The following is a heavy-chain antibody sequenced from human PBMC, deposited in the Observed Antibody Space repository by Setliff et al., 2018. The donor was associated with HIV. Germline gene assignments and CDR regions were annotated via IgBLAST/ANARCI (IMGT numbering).Heavy chain of an antibody. CDR3: ARDGRYCSGGSCFTNRASYYYYYMDV. J-gene: IGHJ6*03. CDR1: RYTFTGHY. D-gene: IGHD2-15*01. V-gene: IGHV1-2*02. Sequence: ASVKVSCKASRYTFTGHYMNWVRQAPGQGLEWVGWIKPSSGGTNYAQKFQGRVTMTRDTSISTAYIELSRLTSDDTAVYYCARDGRYCSGGSCFTNRASYYYYYMDVWGKGTTVTVSS. CDR2: IKPSSGGT.